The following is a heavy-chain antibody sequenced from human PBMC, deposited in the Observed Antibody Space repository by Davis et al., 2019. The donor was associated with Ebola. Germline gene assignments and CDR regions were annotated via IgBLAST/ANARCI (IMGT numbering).Heavy chain of an antibody. J-gene: IGHJ5*02. Sequence: GSLRLSCAASGFTFSSYAMHWVRQAPGKGLEWIGEVNHSGSTNYNPSLKSRVTISVDTSKNQFSLKLSSVTAADTAVYYCARGRLLWFGELFPWGQGTLVTVSS. CDR1: GFTFSSYA. V-gene: IGHV4-34*01. CDR2: VNHSGST. CDR3: ARGRLLWFGELFP. D-gene: IGHD3-10*01.